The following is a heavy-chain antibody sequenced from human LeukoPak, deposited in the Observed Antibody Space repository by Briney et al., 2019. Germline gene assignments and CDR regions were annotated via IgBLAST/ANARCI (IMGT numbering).Heavy chain of an antibody. D-gene: IGHD6-19*01. CDR1: GGSFRGYC. V-gene: IGHV4-59*01. Sequence: PSETLSLTCTVSGGSFRGYCWSWIRQPPGKGLEWIGYIYYSGSTNYNPSVKSRVTISVDTSKNQFSLKLSSVTAADTAVYYCARVGSGWSDYYYYYMDVWGKGTTVTVSS. J-gene: IGHJ6*03. CDR3: ARVGSGWSDYYYYYMDV. CDR2: IYYSGST.